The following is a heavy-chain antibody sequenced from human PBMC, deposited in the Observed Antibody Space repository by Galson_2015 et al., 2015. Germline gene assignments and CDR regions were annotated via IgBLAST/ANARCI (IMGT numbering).Heavy chain of an antibody. CDR3: AREGGASTYFDY. V-gene: IGHV1-69*10. CDR2: IIPIFGIA. J-gene: IGHJ4*02. D-gene: IGHD1-26*01. Sequence: SVKVSCKASGGTFSSYAISWVRQAPGQGLEWMGGIIPIFGIANYAQKFQGRVTITADKSTSTAYMELSSLRSEDTAVYYCAREGGASTYFDYWGQGTLVTVSS. CDR1: GGTFSSYA.